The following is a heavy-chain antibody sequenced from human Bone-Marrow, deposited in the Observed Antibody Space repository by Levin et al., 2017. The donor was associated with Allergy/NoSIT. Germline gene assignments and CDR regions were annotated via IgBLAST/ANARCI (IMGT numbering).Heavy chain of an antibody. J-gene: IGHJ4*02. CDR3: ARDSLGHSSSWYFFDL. CDR1: GFAFGRHP. CDR2: ISSSGTYI. Sequence: AASVKVSCTASGFAFGRHPMHWVRQAPGKGLEWVASISSSGTYIFYADSLKGRFTISRDNAKNSLYLQVHSLRGDETAVYYCARDSLGHSSSWYFFDLWGQGTLVTVSS. D-gene: IGHD6-13*01. V-gene: IGHV3-21*06.